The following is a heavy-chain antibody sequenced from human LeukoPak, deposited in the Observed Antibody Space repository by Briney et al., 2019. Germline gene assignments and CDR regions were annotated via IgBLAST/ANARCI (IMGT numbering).Heavy chain of an antibody. V-gene: IGHV4-34*01. D-gene: IGHD3-9*01. CDR1: GGSFSGYY. CDR2: INHSGST. Sequence: SETLSLTCAVYGGSFSGYYWSWIRQPPGKGLEWIGEINHSGSTNYNPSLKGRVTISVDTSKNRFSLKLSSVTAADTAVYYCARRDILTGYYLDYWGQGTLVTVSS. J-gene: IGHJ4*02. CDR3: ARRDILTGYYLDY.